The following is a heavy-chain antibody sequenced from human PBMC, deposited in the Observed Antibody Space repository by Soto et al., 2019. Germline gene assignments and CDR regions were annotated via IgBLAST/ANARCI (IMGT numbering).Heavy chain of an antibody. J-gene: IGHJ6*02. V-gene: IGHV1-69*01. CDR3: ARDSPGGGYYYGMDV. CDR1: GGSFSSYA. CDR2: IVPVLGTS. D-gene: IGHD3-16*01. Sequence: QGQLEQSGAEVRKPGSSVKVSCKASGGSFSSYAISWVRQAPGQGLEWMGGIVPVLGTSHSAQKFQGRVTFSTDDSTTTAYMVLCSLRSEDTAVYYCARDSPGGGYYYGMDVWGQGTTVTVSS.